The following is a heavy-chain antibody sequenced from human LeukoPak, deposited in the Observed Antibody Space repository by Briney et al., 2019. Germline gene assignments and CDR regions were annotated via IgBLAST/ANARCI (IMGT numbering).Heavy chain of an antibody. CDR2: INSDGSWT. J-gene: IGHJ4*02. CDR1: GNYW. D-gene: IGHD2-2*01. CDR3: VSFYETY. V-gene: IGHV3-74*01. Sequence: GGSLRLSCAASGNYWMHWVRQAPGKGLVWVSHINSDGSWTSYADSVKGRFTISKDNAKNTVYLQMNNLRAEDTAVYYCVSFYETYWGRGTLVAVSS.